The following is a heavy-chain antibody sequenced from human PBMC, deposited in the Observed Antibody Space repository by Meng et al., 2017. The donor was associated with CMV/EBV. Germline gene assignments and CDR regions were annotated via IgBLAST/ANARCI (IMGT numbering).Heavy chain of an antibody. Sequence: SVKVSCKASGGTFSSYAISWVRQAAGQGREWMGGIIPILGIANYAQKFQGRVTITADKSTSTAYMELSSLRSEDTAVYYCAIQLGYCSSTSCERDFDYWGQGTLVTVSS. J-gene: IGHJ4*02. CDR2: IIPILGIA. CDR1: GGTFSSYA. CDR3: AIQLGYCSSTSCERDFDY. V-gene: IGHV1-69*10. D-gene: IGHD2-2*01.